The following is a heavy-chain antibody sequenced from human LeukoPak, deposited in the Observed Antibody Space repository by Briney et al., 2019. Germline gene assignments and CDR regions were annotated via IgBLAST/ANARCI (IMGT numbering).Heavy chain of an antibody. CDR3: AKDQGYYYGMDV. CDR1: GFTFSSYV. J-gene: IGHJ6*02. V-gene: IGHV3-30*18. Sequence: GGSLRLSCAASGFTFSSYVMYWVRQAPGKGLEWVAVISYDGSNKYYADSVKGRFTISRDNSKNTLYLQMNSLRAEDTAVYYCAKDQGYYYGMDVWGQGTTVTVSS. CDR2: ISYDGSNK.